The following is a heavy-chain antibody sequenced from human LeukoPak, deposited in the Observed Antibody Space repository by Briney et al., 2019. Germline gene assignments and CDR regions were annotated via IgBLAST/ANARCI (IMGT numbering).Heavy chain of an antibody. CDR2: ISSSSSYI. J-gene: IGHJ4*02. V-gene: IGHV3-21*01. D-gene: IGHD3-22*01. Sequence: PGGSLRLSCAASGFTFSSYSMNWVRQAPGKGLEWVSSISSSSSYIYYADSVKGRFTISRDNAKNSLYLQMNSLRAEDTAVCYCARDTYYYYYDSSGRPLYYFDYWGQGTLVTVSS. CDR3: ARDTYYYYYDSSGRPLYYFDY. CDR1: GFTFSSYS.